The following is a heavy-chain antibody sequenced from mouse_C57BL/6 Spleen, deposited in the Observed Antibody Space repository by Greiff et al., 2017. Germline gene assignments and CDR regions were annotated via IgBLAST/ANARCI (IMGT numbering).Heavy chain of an antibody. J-gene: IGHJ2*01. V-gene: IGHV1-15*01. CDR3: TSPTVFDY. D-gene: IGHD1-1*01. CDR2: IDPETGGT. Sequence: VKLMESGAELVRPGASVTLSCKASGYTFTDYEMHWVKQTPVHGLEWIGAIDPETGGTAYNQKFKGKAILTADKSSSTAYMELRSLTSEDSAVYYCTSPTVFDYWGQGTTLTVSS. CDR1: GYTFTDYE.